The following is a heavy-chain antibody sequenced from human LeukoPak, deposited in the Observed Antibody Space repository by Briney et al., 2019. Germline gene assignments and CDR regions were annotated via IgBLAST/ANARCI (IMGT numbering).Heavy chain of an antibody. V-gene: IGHV3-23*01. J-gene: IGHJ4*02. CDR1: GFTFSSYG. CDR2: ISGSGGST. CDR3: AKEPVAAAGENFDY. D-gene: IGHD6-13*01. Sequence: SGGSLRLSCAASGFTFSSYGMHWVRQAPGKGLEWVSAISGSGGSTYYADSVKGRFTISRDNSKNTLYLQMNSLRAEDTAVYYCAKEPVAAAGENFDYWGQGTLVTVSS.